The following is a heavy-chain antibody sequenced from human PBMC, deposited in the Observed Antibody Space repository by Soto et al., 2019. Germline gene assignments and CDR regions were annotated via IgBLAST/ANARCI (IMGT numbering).Heavy chain of an antibody. V-gene: IGHV1-8*01. CDR2: MNPNSGNT. Sequence: QVQLVQSGAEVKKPGASVKVSCKASGCTFTSYDINWVRQATGQGLEWMGWMNPNSGNTGYAQKFQGRVTMTSNTSISTAYMELSSLRAEDTAVYYCVRRGFSSSWGYWYFDLWGRGTLVTVSS. CDR3: VRRGFSSSWGYWYFDL. CDR1: GCTFTSYD. J-gene: IGHJ2*01. D-gene: IGHD6-13*01.